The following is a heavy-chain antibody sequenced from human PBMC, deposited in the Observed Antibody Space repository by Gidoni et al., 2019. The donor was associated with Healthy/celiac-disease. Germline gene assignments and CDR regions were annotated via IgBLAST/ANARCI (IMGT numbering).Heavy chain of an antibody. Sequence: EVQLLESGGGLVQPGGSLILSGAASGFTCSGYALSWVRQAPGKGLEWVSAISGSGGSTYYAASVKGRFTISRDNSKDPLYLRMNSLRAEATAVYYCAKGGIAAAGRGYFDYWGQGTLVTVSS. CDR2: ISGSGGST. J-gene: IGHJ4*02. CDR3: AKGGIAAAGRGYFDY. CDR1: GFTCSGYA. V-gene: IGHV3-23*01. D-gene: IGHD6-13*01.